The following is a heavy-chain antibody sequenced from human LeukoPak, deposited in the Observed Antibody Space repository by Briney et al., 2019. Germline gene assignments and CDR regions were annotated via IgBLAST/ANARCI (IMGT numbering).Heavy chain of an antibody. CDR1: GFTFSNYW. CDR2: IISDASST. CDR3: TRGPLGTGEIDY. Sequence: PGGSLRLSCAASGFTFSNYWMHWVRQAPGKGLVWVSRIISDASSTLYADFVKGRFTISRGNAKNTLYLQMNSLRAEDTAVYYCTRGPLGTGEIDYWGQGTLVTVSS. J-gene: IGHJ4*02. V-gene: IGHV3-74*01. D-gene: IGHD7-27*01.